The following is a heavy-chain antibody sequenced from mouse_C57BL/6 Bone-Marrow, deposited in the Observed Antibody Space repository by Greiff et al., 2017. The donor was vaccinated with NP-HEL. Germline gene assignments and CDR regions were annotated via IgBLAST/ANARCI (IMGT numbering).Heavy chain of an antibody. Sequence: VQLQQSGAELARPGASVKLSCKASGYTFTSYGISWVKQRTGQGLEWIGEIYPRSGNTYYNETFKGKATLTADKSSSTASMELRRLPSEDSAVYFCARYYGPFAYWGQGTLVTVSA. CDR1: GYTFTSYG. J-gene: IGHJ3*01. CDR3: ARYYGPFAY. CDR2: IYPRSGNT. V-gene: IGHV1-81*01. D-gene: IGHD1-1*02.